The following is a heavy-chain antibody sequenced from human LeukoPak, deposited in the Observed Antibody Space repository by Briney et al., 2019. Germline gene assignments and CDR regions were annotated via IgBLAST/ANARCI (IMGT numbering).Heavy chain of an antibody. Sequence: GGSLRLSCAASGFTFSSYGMHWVRQAPGKGLEWVAFIRYDGSNKYYADSVKGRFTISRDNAKNSLYLHMNSLRAEDTAVYYCARVYTGYHYYYYYYMDVWGKGTTVTISS. CDR2: IRYDGSNK. CDR1: GFTFSSYG. CDR3: ARVYTGYHYYYYYYMDV. D-gene: IGHD5-12*01. V-gene: IGHV3-30*02. J-gene: IGHJ6*03.